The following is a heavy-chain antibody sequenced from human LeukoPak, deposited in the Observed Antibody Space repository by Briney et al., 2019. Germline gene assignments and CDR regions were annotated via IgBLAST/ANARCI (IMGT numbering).Heavy chain of an antibody. CDR1: GFTFSSYW. Sequence: GSLRLSCAASGFTFSSYWMSWVRQAPGKGLEWVANIKQDGSEKYYVDSVKGRFTISRGNAKNSLYLQMNSLRAKDTAVYYCARDVDNWNYVVVAFDIWGQGTMVTVSS. D-gene: IGHD1-7*01. J-gene: IGHJ3*02. CDR3: ARDVDNWNYVVVAFDI. CDR2: IKQDGSEK. V-gene: IGHV3-7*01.